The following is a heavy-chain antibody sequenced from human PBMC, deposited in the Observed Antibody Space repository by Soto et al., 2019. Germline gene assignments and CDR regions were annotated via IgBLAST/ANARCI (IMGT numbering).Heavy chain of an antibody. CDR3: AKNGQPPYYYYGMDV. CDR2: ISGYNGDT. Sequence: QGQLVQSGAEVKKPGASVKVSCKASGYTFTRYGTSWVRQAPGQGLEWMGWISGYNGDTNYAQKFQGRVTMTIDTATLTTDMELRRLTSDDTAVYYCAKNGQPPYYYYGMDVWGQGTTVTVSS. V-gene: IGHV1-18*01. D-gene: IGHD2-8*01. CDR1: GYTFTRYG. J-gene: IGHJ6*02.